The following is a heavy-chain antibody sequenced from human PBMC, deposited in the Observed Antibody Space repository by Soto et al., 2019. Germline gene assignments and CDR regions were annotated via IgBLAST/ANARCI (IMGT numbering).Heavy chain of an antibody. CDR1: GLSVTSDSY. Sequence: QVQLQESGPGLVKPSETLSLTCTVSGLSVTSDSYWSWIRQAPVKGLEWIGYAYYRGGTRYNPSLKSRLTISVDTSMNQFSLSLSPVTPTDTAVYYCARDLGQGNTPAHNYFHFWGQGSLVTVSS. J-gene: IGHJ4*02. V-gene: IGHV4-61*01. D-gene: IGHD3-16*01. CDR2: AYYRGGT. CDR3: ARDLGQGNTPAHNYFHF.